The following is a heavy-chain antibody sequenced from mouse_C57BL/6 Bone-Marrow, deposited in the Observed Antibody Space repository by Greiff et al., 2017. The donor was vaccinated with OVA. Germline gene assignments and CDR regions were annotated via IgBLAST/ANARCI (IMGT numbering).Heavy chain of an antibody. CDR1: GYTFTSYG. J-gene: IGHJ4*01. V-gene: IGHV1-81*01. Sequence: QVQLQQSGAELARPGASVKLSCKASGYTFTSYGISWVKQRPGQGLEWIGEIYPRSGNTYYNEKFKGKATLTADKSSSTAYMELRSLTSEDSAVYFCANYYGLYAMDYWGQGTSVTVSS. CDR2: IYPRSGNT. CDR3: ANYYGLYAMDY. D-gene: IGHD1-1*01.